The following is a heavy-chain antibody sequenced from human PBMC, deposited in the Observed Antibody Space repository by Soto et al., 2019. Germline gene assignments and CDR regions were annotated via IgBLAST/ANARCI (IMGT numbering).Heavy chain of an antibody. CDR3: ARDRGMRRYSGYDYPRFDY. CDR2: ISAYNGNT. CDR1: GYTFTSYG. Sequence: GASVKVSCKASGYTFTSYGISWVRQAPGQGLEWMGWISAYNGNTNYAQKLQGRVTMTTDTSTSTAYMELRSLRSDDTAVYYCARDRGMRRYSGYDYPRFDYWGQGTLVTVSS. D-gene: IGHD5-12*01. V-gene: IGHV1-18*01. J-gene: IGHJ4*02.